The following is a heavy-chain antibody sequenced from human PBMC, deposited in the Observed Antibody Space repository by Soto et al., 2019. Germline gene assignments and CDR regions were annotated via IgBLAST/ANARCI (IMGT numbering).Heavy chain of an antibody. D-gene: IGHD6-13*01. V-gene: IGHV4-59*01. Sequence: PSETLSLTCTVSGGSMSRYYWSWIRQPPGKGLEWIGYIYYSGHTNHNPSLKSRVTISVDTPKNQFSLKLSSVTAADTAVYYCARGIATTEMDVWGQGTTVTVSS. CDR3: ARGIATTEMDV. J-gene: IGHJ6*02. CDR1: GGSMSRYY. CDR2: IYYSGHT.